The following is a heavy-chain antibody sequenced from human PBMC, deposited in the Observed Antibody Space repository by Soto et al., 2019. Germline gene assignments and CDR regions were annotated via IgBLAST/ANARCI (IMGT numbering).Heavy chain of an antibody. Sequence: EVQLVESGGGLVQPGGSLRISCAASGFTVSSNYMSWVRQAPGKGLEWVSVIYSGGSTYYADSVKGRFTISRDNSKNTLYLQMNSLRAEDTAVYYCARPYCSGGSCFPSSWFDPWGQGTLVTVSS. CDR1: GFTVSSNY. V-gene: IGHV3-66*04. D-gene: IGHD2-15*01. J-gene: IGHJ5*02. CDR3: ARPYCSGGSCFPSSWFDP. CDR2: IYSGGST.